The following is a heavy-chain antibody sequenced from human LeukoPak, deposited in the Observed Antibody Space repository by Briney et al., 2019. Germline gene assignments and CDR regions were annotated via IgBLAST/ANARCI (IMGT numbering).Heavy chain of an antibody. CDR2: ISSSGSTI. CDR3: ARSGDSSGYYYDGLSRGIDY. V-gene: IGHV3-11*01. Sequence: GGSLRLSCAASGFTFSDYYMSWIRQAPGKGLEWVSYISSSGSTIYYADSVKGRFTISRDNAKNSLYLQMNSLRAEDTAVYYCARSGDSSGYYYDGLSRGIDYWGQGTLVTVPS. J-gene: IGHJ4*02. CDR1: GFTFSDYY. D-gene: IGHD3-22*01.